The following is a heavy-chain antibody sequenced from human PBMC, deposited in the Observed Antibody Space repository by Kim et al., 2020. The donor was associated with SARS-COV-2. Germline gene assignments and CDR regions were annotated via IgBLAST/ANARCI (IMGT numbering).Heavy chain of an antibody. CDR2: INSDGSST. V-gene: IGHV3-74*01. J-gene: IGHJ4*02. Sequence: GGSLRLSCAASGFTFSSYWMHWVRQAPGKGLVWVSRINSDGSSTSYADSVKGRFTISRDNAKNTLYLQMNSLRAEDTAVYYCARVGGSSHIFDYWGQGTLVTVSS. CDR1: GFTFSSYW. D-gene: IGHD6-13*01. CDR3: ARVGGSSHIFDY.